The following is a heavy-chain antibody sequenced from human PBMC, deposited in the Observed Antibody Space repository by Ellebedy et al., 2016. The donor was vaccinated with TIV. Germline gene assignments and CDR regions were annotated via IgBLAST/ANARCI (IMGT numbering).Heavy chain of an antibody. J-gene: IGHJ4*02. CDR1: GCSLSTNY. Sequence: SETLSLXCTVSGCSLSTNYWSWIRQPPGKGLEWIVYISYTGSTNYSPSLNSRVTISVDTSKNQFSLKLTSVTAADTAVYYCAAEVTMVRGLIVHWGQGTLVTVSS. CDR3: AAEVTMVRGLIVH. V-gene: IGHV4-59*01. CDR2: ISYTGST. D-gene: IGHD3-10*01.